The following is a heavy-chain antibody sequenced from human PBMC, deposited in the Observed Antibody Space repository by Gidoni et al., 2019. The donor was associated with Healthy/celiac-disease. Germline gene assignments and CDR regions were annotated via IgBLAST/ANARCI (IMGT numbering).Heavy chain of an antibody. Sequence: QVQLQQWGAGLLKPSETLSLTCAVYGGSFSGYYWSWIRQPPGKGLEWIGEINHSGSTNYNPSLKSRVTISVDTSKNQFSLKLSSVTAADTAVYYCARGRRKTHMYSSSWYEFDYWGQGTLVTVSS. D-gene: IGHD6-13*01. CDR1: GGSFSGYY. CDR2: INHSGST. J-gene: IGHJ4*02. V-gene: IGHV4-34*01. CDR3: ARGRRKTHMYSSSWYEFDY.